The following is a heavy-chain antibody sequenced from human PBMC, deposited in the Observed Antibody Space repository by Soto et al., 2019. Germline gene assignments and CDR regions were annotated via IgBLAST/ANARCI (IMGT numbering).Heavy chain of an antibody. CDR1: GFTFSSYG. Sequence: QVQLVESGGGVVQPGRSLRLSCAASGFTFSSYGMHWVRQAPGKGLEWVAVIRYDGSNKYYADSVKGRFTSSRDNSKNTLYLQMNSLRAEDTAVYYCARDPGGIEVAGSFDYWGQGTLVTVSS. CDR3: ARDPGGIEVAGSFDY. V-gene: IGHV3-33*01. CDR2: IRYDGSNK. J-gene: IGHJ4*02. D-gene: IGHD6-19*01.